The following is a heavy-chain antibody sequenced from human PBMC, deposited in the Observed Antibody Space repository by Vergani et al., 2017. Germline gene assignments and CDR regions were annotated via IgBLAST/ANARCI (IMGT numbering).Heavy chain of an antibody. V-gene: IGHV3-33*01. CDR3: ARHPGGSFKDYGDPNYFDY. J-gene: IGHJ4*02. Sequence: VQLVESGGGVVQPGRSLTLSCAASGFTFSSYGMHWVRQAPGKGLEWVAVIWYDGGNKYYADSVKGRFTISRDNSKNTRYLQMNSLRAEDTAVYYCARHPGGSFKDYGDPNYFDYWGQGTLVTVSS. CDR1: GFTFSSYG. CDR2: IWYDGGNK. D-gene: IGHD4-17*01.